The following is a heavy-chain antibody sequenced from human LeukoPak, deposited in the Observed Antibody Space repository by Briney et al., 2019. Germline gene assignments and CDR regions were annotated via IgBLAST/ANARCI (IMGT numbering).Heavy chain of an antibody. CDR1: GGSIGSSSYC. Sequence: SETLSLTCTVSGGSIGSSSYCWGWLRQPPGKGLEGIGSIYDSGSTYYNPSLKSRVTISVGTANNQFTQKTSSVTAANTAVYYWARGRRRTTLLDYWGQGTLVTVSS. CDR2: IYDSGST. V-gene: IGHV4-39*06. CDR3: ARGRRRTTLLDY. J-gene: IGHJ4*02. D-gene: IGHD4-17*01.